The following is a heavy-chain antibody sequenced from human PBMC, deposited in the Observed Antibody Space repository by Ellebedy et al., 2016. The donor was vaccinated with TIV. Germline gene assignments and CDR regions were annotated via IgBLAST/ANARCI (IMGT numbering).Heavy chain of an antibody. V-gene: IGHV3-21*01. CDR1: GFTFSSYG. CDR3: ASLDCGGDCYPDY. J-gene: IGHJ4*02. CDR2: ISSSSSYM. D-gene: IGHD2-21*02. Sequence: GGSLRLXXAASGFTFSSYGMHWVRQAPGKGLEWVSIISSSSSYMYYADSVKGRFTISRDNAKNSLYLQMNSLRAEDTAVYYCASLDCGGDCYPDYWGQGTLVTVSS.